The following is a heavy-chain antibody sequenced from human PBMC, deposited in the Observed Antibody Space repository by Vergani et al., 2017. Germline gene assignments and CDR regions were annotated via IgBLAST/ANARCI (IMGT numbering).Heavy chain of an antibody. Sequence: EVQLLESGGVVVQPGGSLRLSCAASGFTFDDYAMHWVRQAPGKGLEWVSLISWDGGSTYYADSVKGRFTISRDNSKNSLYLQMNSLRAEDTALYYCAKEGGLSYYDSSGYRAPYYFDYWGQGTLVTVSS. CDR2: ISWDGGST. CDR1: GFTFDDYA. J-gene: IGHJ4*02. CDR3: AKEGGLSYYDSSGYRAPYYFDY. V-gene: IGHV3-43D*04. D-gene: IGHD3-22*01.